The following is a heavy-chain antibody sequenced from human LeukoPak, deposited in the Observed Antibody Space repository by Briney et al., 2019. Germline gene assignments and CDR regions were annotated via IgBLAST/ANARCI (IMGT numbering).Heavy chain of an antibody. CDR3: ARVRDGYNPPFDY. CDR1: GGSISNYY. Sequence: SEALSLTCTVSGGSISNYYWSWLRQPPGKGLEWIGYIYYSGSTNYNPSLKSRVTISVDTSKNQFSLKLSSVTAADTAVYYCARVRDGYNPPFDYWGQGTLVTVSS. V-gene: IGHV4-59*01. J-gene: IGHJ4*02. D-gene: IGHD5-24*01. CDR2: IYYSGST.